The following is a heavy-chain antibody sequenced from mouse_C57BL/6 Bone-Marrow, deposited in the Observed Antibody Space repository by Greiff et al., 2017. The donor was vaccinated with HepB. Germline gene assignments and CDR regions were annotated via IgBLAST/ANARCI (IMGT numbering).Heavy chain of an antibody. D-gene: IGHD2-3*01. CDR2: IHPSDSDT. J-gene: IGHJ3*01. CDR3: AIEIDGYLGAY. Sequence: QVQLQQPGAEVVKPGASVKVSCKASGYTFTSYWMHWVKQRPGQGLEWIGRIHPSDSDTNYNQKFKGKATLTVDKSSSTAYMQLSSLTSEDSAVYYCAIEIDGYLGAYWGQGTLVTVSA. V-gene: IGHV1-74*01. CDR1: GYTFTSYW.